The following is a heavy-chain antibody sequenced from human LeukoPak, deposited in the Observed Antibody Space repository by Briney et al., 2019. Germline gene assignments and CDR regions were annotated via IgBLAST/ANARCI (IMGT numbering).Heavy chain of an antibody. J-gene: IGHJ4*02. D-gene: IGHD4-17*01. CDR1: GGSFSGYY. V-gene: IGHV4-34*01. CDR2: INHRGST. Sequence: SETLSLTCAVYGGSFSGYYWSWIRQPPGKGLEWIGEINHRGSTNYNPSLKSRVTISIDTSKNQFSLKLSSVTAADTAVYYCARSEYGDYGDFDYWGQGTLVTVSS. CDR3: ARSEYGDYGDFDY.